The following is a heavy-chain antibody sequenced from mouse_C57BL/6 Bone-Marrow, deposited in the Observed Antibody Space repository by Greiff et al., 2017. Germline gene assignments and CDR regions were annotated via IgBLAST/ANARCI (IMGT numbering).Heavy chain of an antibody. CDR2: ISNGGGST. CDR1: GFTFSDYY. J-gene: IGHJ4*01. D-gene: IGHD2-2*01. Sequence: EVQGVESGGGLVQPGGSLKLSCAASGFTFSDYYMYWVRQTPEKRLEWVAYISNGGGSTYYPDTVQGRFTISRDNAKNSLYLQMSRLKSEDTAMYYCARQTPFYYGYDCDAMDYWGQGTSVTVSS. V-gene: IGHV5-12*01. CDR3: ARQTPFYYGYDCDAMDY.